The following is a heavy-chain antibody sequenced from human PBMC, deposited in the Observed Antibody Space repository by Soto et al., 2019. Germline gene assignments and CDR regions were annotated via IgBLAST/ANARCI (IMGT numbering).Heavy chain of an antibody. D-gene: IGHD2-21*02. CDR1: GGSISSYY. V-gene: IGHV4-59*12. CDR3: ARDPVGDPYGYFAY. J-gene: IGHJ4*02. CDR2: IYYSGST. Sequence: SETLSLTCTVSGGSISSYYWSWIRQPPGKGLEWIGYIYYSGSTNYNPSLKSRVTISVDTSKNQFSLKLSSVTAADTAVYYCARDPVGDPYGYFAYWGQGTPVT.